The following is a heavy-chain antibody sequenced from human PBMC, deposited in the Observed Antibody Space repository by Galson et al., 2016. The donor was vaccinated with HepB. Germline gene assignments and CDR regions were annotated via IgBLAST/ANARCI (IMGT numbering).Heavy chain of an antibody. V-gene: IGHV5-51*01. CDR1: GYTFSDYW. CDR2: IYPGDSAT. J-gene: IGHJ4*02. CDR3: AKDSCTGFNCYLVGHYFDY. Sequence: QSGAEVKKPGESLKISCKGSGYTFSDYWIGWVRQMPGKGLEWMGIIYPGDSATGYSPSFQGQVTFSADKSNNTAYLQWSSLKASDTALYYCAKDSCTGFNCYLVGHYFDYWGEGMLVTVSS. D-gene: IGHD2-15*01.